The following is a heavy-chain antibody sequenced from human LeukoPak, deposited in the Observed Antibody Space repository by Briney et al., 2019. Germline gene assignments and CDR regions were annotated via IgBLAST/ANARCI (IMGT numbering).Heavy chain of an antibody. V-gene: IGHV4-59*01. Sequence: SETLSLTCTVSGGSISSYYWSWIRQPPGKGLEWIGYIYYSGSTNYNPSLKSRVTISVDTSKNQFSLQLTSVTAADTAVYYCARGLSSGTGYNWDVWSKNKNYAMDVWGRGTTVTVSS. D-gene: IGHD1-20*01. CDR1: GGSISSYY. J-gene: IGHJ6*02. CDR3: ARGLSSGTGYNWDVWSKNKNYAMDV. CDR2: IYYSGST.